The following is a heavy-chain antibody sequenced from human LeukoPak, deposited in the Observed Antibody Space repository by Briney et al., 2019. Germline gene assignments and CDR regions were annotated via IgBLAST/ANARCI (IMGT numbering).Heavy chain of an antibody. CDR1: GFTFNTYG. CDR2: IRYDGSNK. D-gene: IGHD3-10*01. J-gene: IGHJ4*02. Sequence: PGGSLRLSCAASGFTFNTYGMHWVRQAPGKGLEWVAFIRYDGSNKYYADSVKGRFTISRDNSKNTLYLQMNSLRTEDTAVYFCARRTALWFGDYWGKGTLVTVSS. V-gene: IGHV3-30*02. CDR3: ARRTALWFGDY.